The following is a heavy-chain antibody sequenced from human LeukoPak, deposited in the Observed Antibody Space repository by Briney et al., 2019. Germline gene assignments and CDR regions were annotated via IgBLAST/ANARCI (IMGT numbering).Heavy chain of an antibody. CDR1: GFTFSSYS. CDR2: ISSSSSYI. J-gene: IGHJ6*02. D-gene: IGHD2-15*01. V-gene: IGHV3-21*01. Sequence: GGSLRLSCTASGFTFSSYSMNWVRQAPGKGLEWVSSISSSSSYIYYADSVKGRFTISRDNAKNSLYLQMNSLRAEDTAVYYCARDGDCSGGSCYRFSDYYYGMDVWGQGTTVTVSS. CDR3: ARDGDCSGGSCYRFSDYYYGMDV.